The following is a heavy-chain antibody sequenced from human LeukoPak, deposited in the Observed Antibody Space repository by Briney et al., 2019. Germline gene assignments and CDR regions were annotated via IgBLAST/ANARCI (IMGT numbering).Heavy chain of an antibody. CDR3: AKDRYYYDSSGYYFDY. D-gene: IGHD3-22*01. CDR1: GFTFSSYG. Sequence: GGSLRLSCAASGFTFSSYGMHWVRQAPGKGLEWVAVISYDGSNKYYADSVKGRFTISRDNSKNTLYLQMNSLRAEDTAVYYCAKDRYYYDSSGYYFDYWGQGTLVTVSS. CDR2: ISYDGSNK. V-gene: IGHV3-30*18. J-gene: IGHJ4*02.